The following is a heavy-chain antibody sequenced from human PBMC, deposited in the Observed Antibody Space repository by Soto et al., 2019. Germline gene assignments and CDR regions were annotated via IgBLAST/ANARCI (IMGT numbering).Heavy chain of an antibody. CDR2: ISTSIDAT. V-gene: IGHV3-23*01. CDR3: AKDRTVAARTFDY. CDR1: GFAFSNYA. J-gene: IGHJ4*02. Sequence: GGSLRLSCAASGFAFSNYAMGWVRQAPGKGLEWVSSISTSIDATYYADSVKGRFTISRDDSKNTLYLQMNSLRAEDSAVYYCAKDRTVAARTFDYWGQGTQVTVSS. D-gene: IGHD6-6*01.